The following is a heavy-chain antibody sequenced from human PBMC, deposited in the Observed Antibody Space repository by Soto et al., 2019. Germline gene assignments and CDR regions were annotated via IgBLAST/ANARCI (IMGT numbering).Heavy chain of an antibody. CDR1: GHTFTSYD. CDR2: IIPILGIA. Sequence: ASVKVSCKASGHTFTSYDINWVRQAPGQGLEWMGRIIPILGIANYAQKFQGRVTMTRNTSISTAYMELSSLRSEDTAVYYCARFRTAAAGKGKYYYGMDVWGRGTTVTVSS. D-gene: IGHD6-13*01. V-gene: IGHV1-8*01. CDR3: ARFRTAAAGKGKYYYGMDV. J-gene: IGHJ6*02.